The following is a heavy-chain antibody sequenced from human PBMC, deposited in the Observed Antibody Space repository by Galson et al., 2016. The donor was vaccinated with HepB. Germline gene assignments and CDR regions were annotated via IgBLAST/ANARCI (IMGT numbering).Heavy chain of an antibody. J-gene: IGHJ4*02. CDR2: MNPNSGNT. CDR3: ARNPALTGDFDY. CDR1: GYNFTNYD. D-gene: IGHD7-27*01. V-gene: IGHV1-8*01. Sequence: SVKVSCKASGYNFTNYDINWVRQATGQGPEWMGWMNPNSGNTGYAQKFQGRITMTRDISISTAYMELSSLRSEDTAVYYCARNPALTGDFDYWGQGSLVTVSS.